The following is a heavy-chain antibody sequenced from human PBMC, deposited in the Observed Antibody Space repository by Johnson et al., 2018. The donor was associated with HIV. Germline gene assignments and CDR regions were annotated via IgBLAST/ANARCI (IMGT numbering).Heavy chain of an antibody. D-gene: IGHD3-22*01. CDR3: ARGMWLRDAFDI. J-gene: IGHJ3*02. V-gene: IGHV3-NL1*01. CDR2: ISWDGGST. CDR1: GFSFSHYA. Sequence: VQLVESGGGLVQPGGSLRLSCAASGFSFSHYAMHWVRQAPGKGLEWVSLISWDGGSTYYADSVKGRFTISRDNSKNTLYLQMNSLRTEDTAVYYCARGMWLRDAFDIWGQGTMVTVSS.